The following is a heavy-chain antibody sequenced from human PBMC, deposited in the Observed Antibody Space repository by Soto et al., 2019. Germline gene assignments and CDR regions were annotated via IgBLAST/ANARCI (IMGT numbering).Heavy chain of an antibody. D-gene: IGHD2-21*02. CDR3: ARVERIVVVTNRPGDVPNWFDP. CDR1: GDSVNSNTYY. Sequence: SETLSLTWIVSGDSVNSNTYYWALIRHSPGEGLEWIGEINHSGSTNYNPSLKSRVTISVDTSKNQFSLKLSSVTAADTAVYYCARVERIVVVTNRPGDVPNWFDPWGQGTLVTVSS. V-gene: IGHV4-39*07. J-gene: IGHJ5*02. CDR2: INHSGST.